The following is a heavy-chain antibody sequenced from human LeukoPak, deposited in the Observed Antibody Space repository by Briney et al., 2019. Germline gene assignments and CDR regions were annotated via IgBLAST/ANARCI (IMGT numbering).Heavy chain of an antibody. CDR3: ARGGYGDYDQVDNWFDP. D-gene: IGHD4-17*01. V-gene: IGHV1-18*01. CDR2: ISAYNGNT. CDR1: GYTFTSYG. J-gene: IGHJ5*02. Sequence: ASVKVSCKASGYTFTSYGISWVRQAPGQGLEWMGWISAYNGNTNYAQKLQGRVTMTTDTSTSTAYMELRSLRSDDTAVYYCARGGYGDYDQVDNWFDPWGQGTLVTVSS.